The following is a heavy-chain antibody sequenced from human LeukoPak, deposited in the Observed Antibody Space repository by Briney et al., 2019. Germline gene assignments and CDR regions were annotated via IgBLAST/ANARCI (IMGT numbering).Heavy chain of an antibody. CDR1: GYTFTSYY. CDR3: ARDYRNIVVVPAQFHFDY. V-gene: IGHV1-46*01. CDR2: INPSGGST. Sequence: ASVKVSCKASGYTFTSYYMHWVRQAPGHGLAWMGIINPSGGSTSYAQKFQGRVTMTRDTSTSTVYMELSSLRSEDTAMYYCARDYRNIVVVPAQFHFDYWGQGTLVTVSS. J-gene: IGHJ4*02. D-gene: IGHD2-2*01.